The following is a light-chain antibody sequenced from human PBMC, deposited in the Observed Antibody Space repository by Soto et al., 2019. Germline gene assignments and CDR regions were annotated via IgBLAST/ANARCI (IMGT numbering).Light chain of an antibody. V-gene: IGKV3-11*01. CDR1: QSVSSY. CDR2: DAS. J-gene: IGKJ5*01. Sequence: IVFTHSPATLSLSPGSRATLSCRASQSVSSYLAWYQQKPGQAPRLLIYDASNRATGIPARFSGSGSGTDFTLTISSLEPEDFAVYYCQQRSNWPPITFGQGTRLEIK. CDR3: QQRSNWPPIT.